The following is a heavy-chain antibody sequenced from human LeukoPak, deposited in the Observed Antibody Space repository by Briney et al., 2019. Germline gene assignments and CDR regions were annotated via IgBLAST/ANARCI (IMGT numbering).Heavy chain of an antibody. D-gene: IGHD4/OR15-4a*01. CDR3: ARDIGVLTGSGYFDY. CDR2: IYYSGST. V-gene: IGHV4-59*01. Sequence: SETLSLTCSVSGGSISSCYWSWIRQPPGKGLEWIGYIYYSGSTNYNPSLKSRVTISVDTSKNQFSLKLSSVTAADTAVYYCARDIGVLTGSGYFDYWGQGTLVTVSS. J-gene: IGHJ4*02. CDR1: GGSISSCY.